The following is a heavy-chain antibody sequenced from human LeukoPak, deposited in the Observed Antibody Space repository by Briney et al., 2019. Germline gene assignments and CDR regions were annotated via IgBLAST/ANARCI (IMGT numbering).Heavy chain of an antibody. CDR1: GGTFSSYA. J-gene: IGHJ4*02. V-gene: IGHV1-69*13. Sequence: ASVKVSCKASGGTFSSYAISWVRQAPGQGLEWMGGIIPIFGTANYAQKFQGRVTITADESTSTAYMELSSLRSDDTAVYYCARGGEYSGSEDYWGQGTLVTVSS. CDR3: ARGGEYSGSEDY. CDR2: IIPIFGTA. D-gene: IGHD2-21*01.